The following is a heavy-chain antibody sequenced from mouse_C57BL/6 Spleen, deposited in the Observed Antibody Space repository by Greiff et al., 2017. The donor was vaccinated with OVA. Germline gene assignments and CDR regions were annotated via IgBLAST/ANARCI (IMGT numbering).Heavy chain of an antibody. CDR1: GYTFTSYW. V-gene: IGHV1-55*01. J-gene: IGHJ4*01. CDR3: ARGGYYYGSSYGAMDY. D-gene: IGHD1-1*01. Sequence: QVQLKQPGAELVKPGASVKMSCKASGYTFTSYWITWVKQRPGQGLEWIGDIYPGSGSTNYNEKFKSKATLTVDTSSSTAYMQLSSLTSEDSAVYYCARGGYYYGSSYGAMDYWGQGTSVTVSS. CDR2: IYPGSGST.